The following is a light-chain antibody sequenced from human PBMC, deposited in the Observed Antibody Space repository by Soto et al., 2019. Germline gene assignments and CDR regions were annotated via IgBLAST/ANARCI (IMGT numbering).Light chain of an antibody. CDR2: GVR. CDR1: SSDVGSHNF. V-gene: IGLV2-23*02. J-gene: IGLJ3*02. Sequence: QSALTQPASVSGSPGQSITISCTGTSSDVGSHNFVSWYQQHPGKATKLMIYGVRERPSGVSNRLSGSKSGNTASLTISGLQAEDEADYYCCSDAGSLTWVFGGGTKLNGL. CDR3: CSDAGSLTWV.